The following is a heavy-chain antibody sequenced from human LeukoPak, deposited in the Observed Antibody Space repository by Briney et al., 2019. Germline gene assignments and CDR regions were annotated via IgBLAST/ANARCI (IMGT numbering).Heavy chain of an antibody. Sequence: GGSLRLSCAASGFTISGYSMSWVRQAPGKGLEWVSSISGSSTYIFYADSVKGRFTISRDNAQNSLYLQMNTLRAEDTAVYYCASDLPAATTWGQGTLVTVSS. CDR3: ASDLPAATT. CDR2: ISGSSTYI. D-gene: IGHD2-2*01. CDR1: GFTISGYS. V-gene: IGHV3-21*01. J-gene: IGHJ5*02.